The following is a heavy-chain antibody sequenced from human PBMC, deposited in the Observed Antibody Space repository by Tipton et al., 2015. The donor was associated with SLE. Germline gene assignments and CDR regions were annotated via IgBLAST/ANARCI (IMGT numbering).Heavy chain of an antibody. CDR2: IYYSGST. CDR1: GGSISSHY. V-gene: IGHV4-59*11. CDR3: ARVLVAIDYYYMDV. J-gene: IGHJ6*03. Sequence: TLSLTCTVSGGSISSHYWSWIRQPPGKGLEWIGYIYYSGSTNYNTSLKSRVTISVDTSKNQFSLKLSSVTAADTAVYYCARVLVAIDYYYMDVWGKGTTVTVSS. D-gene: IGHD2-21*01.